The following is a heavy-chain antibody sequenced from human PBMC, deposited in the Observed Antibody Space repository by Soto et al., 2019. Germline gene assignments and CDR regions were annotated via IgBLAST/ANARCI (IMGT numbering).Heavy chain of an antibody. V-gene: IGHV3-23*01. J-gene: IGHJ3*02. D-gene: IGHD2-2*02. CDR3: AKDDYIVVVPAAIAAFDI. Sequence: GGSLRLSCAASGFTFSSYAMSWVRQAPGKGLEWVSAISGSGGSTYYADSVKGRFTISRDNSKNTLYLQMNSLRAEDTAVYYCAKDDYIVVVPAAIAAFDIWGQGTMVTVSS. CDR2: ISGSGGST. CDR1: GFTFSSYA.